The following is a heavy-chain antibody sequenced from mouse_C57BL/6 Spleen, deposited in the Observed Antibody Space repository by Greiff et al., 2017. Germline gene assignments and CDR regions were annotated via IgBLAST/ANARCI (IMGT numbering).Heavy chain of an antibody. Sequence: QVQLKQPGAELVMPGASVKLSCKASGYTFTSYWMHWVKQRPGQGLEWIGEIDPSDSYTNYNQKFKGKSTLTVDKSSSTAYMQLSSLTSEDSAVYYCARSAGSDYFDYWGQGTTLTVSS. CDR2: IDPSDSYT. J-gene: IGHJ2*01. D-gene: IGHD1-1*01. V-gene: IGHV1-69*01. CDR3: ARSAGSDYFDY. CDR1: GYTFTSYW.